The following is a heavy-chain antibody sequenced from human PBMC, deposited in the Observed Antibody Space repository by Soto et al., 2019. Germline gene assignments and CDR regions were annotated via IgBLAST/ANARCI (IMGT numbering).Heavy chain of an antibody. D-gene: IGHD3-22*01. V-gene: IGHV4-31*03. CDR2: IYYSGST. J-gene: IGHJ3*01. Sequence: SETLSLTCTVSGGSISSGGYYWSWIRQHPGKGLEWIGYIYYSGSTYYNPSLKSRVTISVDTSKNQFSLKLSSVTAADTAVYYCARDRASSDNDAIDFWGQGTMVTVSS. CDR3: ARDRASSDNDAIDF. CDR1: GGSISSGGYY.